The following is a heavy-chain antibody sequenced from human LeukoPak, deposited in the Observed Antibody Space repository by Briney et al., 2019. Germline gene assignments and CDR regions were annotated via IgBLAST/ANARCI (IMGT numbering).Heavy chain of an antibody. CDR1: GGSISSSSYY. D-gene: IGHD2-15*01. CDR3: ASPKYCSGGSCYSCWYFDL. V-gene: IGHV4-39*01. CDR2: IYYSGTT. J-gene: IGHJ2*01. Sequence: SETLSLTCTVSGGSISSSSYYWGWIRPPPGKGLEWIVSIYYSGTTYYNPSLKSRVTISVDTSKNQFSLKLSSVTAADTAVYYCASPKYCSGGSCYSCWYFDLWGRGTLVTVSS.